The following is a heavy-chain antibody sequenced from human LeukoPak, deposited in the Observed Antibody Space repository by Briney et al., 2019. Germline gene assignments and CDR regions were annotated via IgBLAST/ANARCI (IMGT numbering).Heavy chain of an antibody. CDR1: GFTFSTYA. V-gene: IGHV3-23*01. CDR3: AKHQYIGASNADFNY. CDR2: ISGSGGTT. J-gene: IGHJ4*02. Sequence: GGSLRLSCAASGFTFSTYAMSWVRQAPGKGLDWVSAISGSGGTTYYADSVKGRFTISGDNSKNTLYLQMNSLRAEDTAVYYCAKHQYIGASNADFNYWGQGTLVTVSS. D-gene: IGHD5-12*01.